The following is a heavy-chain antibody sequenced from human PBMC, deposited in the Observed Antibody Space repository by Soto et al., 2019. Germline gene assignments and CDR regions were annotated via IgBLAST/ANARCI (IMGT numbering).Heavy chain of an antibody. V-gene: IGHV1-2*02. J-gene: IGHJ5*02. CDR2: INPKSGDT. Sequence: GASVKVSCKASGYTFTDYYMHWVRQAPGQGLEWMGWINPKSGDTNYPQKFQGRVTMTRDTSISTAYMELSRLTSDDTAVYYCAREKGLRFLEWPSSFDPWGQGTPVTVSS. D-gene: IGHD3-3*01. CDR3: AREKGLRFLEWPSSFDP. CDR1: GYTFTDYY.